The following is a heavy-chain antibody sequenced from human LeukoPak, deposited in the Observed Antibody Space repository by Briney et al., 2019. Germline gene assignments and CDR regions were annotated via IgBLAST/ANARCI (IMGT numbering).Heavy chain of an antibody. J-gene: IGHJ6*02. CDR1: GYTFTSYY. Sequence: ASVKVSCKGSGYTFTSYYMHWVRLAPGQGHEWMGIINPSGGSTSYAQKFQGRVTMTRDTSTSTVYMELSSLRSEDTAVYYCARDLASSSWYPPYYYYGMDVWGQGTTVTVSS. CDR3: ARDLASSSWYPPYYYYGMDV. CDR2: INPSGGST. V-gene: IGHV1-46*01. D-gene: IGHD6-13*01.